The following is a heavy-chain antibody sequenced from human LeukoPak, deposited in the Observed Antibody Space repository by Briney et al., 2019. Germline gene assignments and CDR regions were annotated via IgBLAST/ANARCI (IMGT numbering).Heavy chain of an antibody. CDR1: GFTVSSNY. Sequence: PGGSLRLSCAASGFTVSSNYMSWLRQAPGKGLEWVSVIYSGGSTYYADSVKGRFTISRDNSKNTLYLQMNSLRAEDTAVYYCARVPPNGAHFDYWGQGTLVTVSS. CDR3: ARVPPNGAHFDY. D-gene: IGHD4-17*01. J-gene: IGHJ4*02. CDR2: IYSGGST. V-gene: IGHV3-66*02.